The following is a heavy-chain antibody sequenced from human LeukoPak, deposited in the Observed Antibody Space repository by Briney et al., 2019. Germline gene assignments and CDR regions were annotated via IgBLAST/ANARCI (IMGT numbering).Heavy chain of an antibody. D-gene: IGHD3-10*01. J-gene: IGHJ4*02. CDR1: GGSISSVDYS. CDR2: IYHTGST. Sequence: SETLSLTCTVSGGSISSVDYSWSCIRQSPGKGLEWIGYIYHTGSTSYNPSLKSPVTISIDTSKSQFSLKLSSVTAADTAVYYCARRPITAYYFDYWGQGSLVTVSS. V-gene: IGHV4-30-2*06. CDR3: ARRPITAYYFDY.